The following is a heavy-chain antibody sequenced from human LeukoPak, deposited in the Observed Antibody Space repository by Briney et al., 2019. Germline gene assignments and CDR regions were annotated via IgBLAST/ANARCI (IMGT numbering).Heavy chain of an antibody. CDR2: INPNSGGT. D-gene: IGHD4-11*01. CDR1: GYTFTVYY. Sequence: ASVKVSCKASGYTFTVYYMHWVRQAPGQGLEWMGWINPNSGGTNYAQKFQGRVTMTRDTSISTAYMELSRLRSDDTAVYYCARSPTVIRPFDYWGQGTLVTVSS. V-gene: IGHV1-2*02. J-gene: IGHJ4*02. CDR3: ARSPTVIRPFDY.